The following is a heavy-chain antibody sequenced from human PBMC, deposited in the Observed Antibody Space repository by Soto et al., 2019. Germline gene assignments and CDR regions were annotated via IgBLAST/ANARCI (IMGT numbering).Heavy chain of an antibody. V-gene: IGHV3-74*01. CDR2: INSDGSST. D-gene: IGHD6-13*01. J-gene: IGHJ4*02. CDR1: GFTFGVYW. Sequence: XESLLLSCAASGFTFGVYWIHWVRQAPGKGLVWVSRINSDGSSTTYADSVKGRFTISRDNAKNTLYLQMNGLRAEDTAVYYCARGFSSSWYVVYWGQGTLVTVSS. CDR3: ARGFSSSWYVVY.